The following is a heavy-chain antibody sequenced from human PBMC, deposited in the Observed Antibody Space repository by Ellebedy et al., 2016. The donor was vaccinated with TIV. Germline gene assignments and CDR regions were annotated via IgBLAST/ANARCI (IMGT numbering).Heavy chain of an antibody. Sequence: SLKISCAASGFMFADYAMHWVRHAPGKGLEWVSGISWHGGTIGYADSVKGRITISRANAKNSLYLQMNSLRGEDTGVYYCAADIRTWGPAAPDSWGQGTLVTVSS. V-gene: IGHV3-9*01. J-gene: IGHJ4*02. CDR2: ISWHGGTI. CDR1: GFMFADYA. CDR3: AADIRTWGPAAPDS. D-gene: IGHD6-13*01.